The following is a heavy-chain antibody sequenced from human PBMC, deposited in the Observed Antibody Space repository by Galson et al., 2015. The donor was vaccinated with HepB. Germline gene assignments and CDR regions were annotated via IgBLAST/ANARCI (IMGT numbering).Heavy chain of an antibody. CDR1: GGTFSSYA. V-gene: IGHV1-69*13. CDR2: IIPIFGTA. Sequence: SVKVSCKASGGTFSSYAISWVRQAPGQGLEWMGGIIPIFGTANYAQKFQGRVTITADESTSTAYMELSSLRSEDTAVYYCAREVVPAAQVSAFDIWGQGTMVTVSS. D-gene: IGHD2-2*01. CDR3: AREVVPAAQVSAFDI. J-gene: IGHJ3*02.